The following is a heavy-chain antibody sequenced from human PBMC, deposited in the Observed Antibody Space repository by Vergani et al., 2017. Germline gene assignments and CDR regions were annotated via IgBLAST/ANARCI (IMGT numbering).Heavy chain of an antibody. CDR2: IHTTGST. CDR3: ARSRMGTTVFDF. D-gene: IGHD1-26*01. CDR1: GGSTTSGGFY. J-gene: IGHJ3*01. V-gene: IGHV4-61*02. Sequence: QVQLQESGPGLVKPSQTLSLTCSVSGGSTTSGGFYWSWIRQPAGKGLEWMGRIHTTGSTKYNPSLASRVTMSVDTSNNQFSLRLISVTAADTAFYYCARSRMGTTVFDFWGQGTMVTVS.